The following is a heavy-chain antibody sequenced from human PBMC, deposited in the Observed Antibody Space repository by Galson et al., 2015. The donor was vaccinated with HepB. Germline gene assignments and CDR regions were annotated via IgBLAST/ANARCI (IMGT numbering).Heavy chain of an antibody. CDR3: VRIKAGYYSMDV. D-gene: IGHD1-14*01. CDR2: IEEDGSEK. CDR1: GFTFSRYW. Sequence: SLRLSCATSGFTFSRYWMTWVRQAPGKGLEWVANIEEDGSEKYYVDSVEGRFTISRDNAKKSLYLQMNSLRADDTAVYYCVRIKAGYYSMDVWGQGTTVTVSS. V-gene: IGHV3-7*03. J-gene: IGHJ6*02.